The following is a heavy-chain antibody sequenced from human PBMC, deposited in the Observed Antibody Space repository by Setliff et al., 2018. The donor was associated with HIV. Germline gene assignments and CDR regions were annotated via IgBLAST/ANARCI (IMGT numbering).Heavy chain of an antibody. CDR3: ARDIGGWSETETEYFQY. CDR1: GYTFTCYA. J-gene: IGHJ1*01. V-gene: IGHV1-3*01. D-gene: IGHD6-19*01. CDR2: INAGSGKT. Sequence: ASVKVSCKASGYTFTCYAIHWVRQAPGQRLEWMGWINAGSGKTKYSQKFQGRVTITRDTSARTVYMDLVSLISEDTAVYYCARDIGGWSETETEYFQYWGQGTLVTVS.